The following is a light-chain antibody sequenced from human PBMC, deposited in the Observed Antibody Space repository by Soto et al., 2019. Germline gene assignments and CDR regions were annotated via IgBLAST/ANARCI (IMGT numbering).Light chain of an antibody. CDR3: QDTYFPSYT. J-gene: IGKJ2*01. Sequence: DIQMTQSPSSLSASVGDRVTITCRASQSISIYLSWYQQKPGKAPKLLIFGASKLQSGVPSRFSGSGSGTVFTLTISSLQPEDFAAYYCQDTYFPSYTFAQGTQLEIK. CDR1: QSISIY. CDR2: GAS. V-gene: IGKV1-39*01.